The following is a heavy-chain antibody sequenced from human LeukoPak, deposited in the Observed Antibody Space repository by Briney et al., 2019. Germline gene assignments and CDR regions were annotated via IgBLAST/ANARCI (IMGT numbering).Heavy chain of an antibody. V-gene: IGHV4-61*02. D-gene: IGHD6-19*01. J-gene: IGHJ4*02. Sequence: PSQTLSLTCTVSGGSISSGSYYWSWIRQPAGKGLEWIGRIYTSGSTNYNPSLKGRVTISVDTSKNQFSLKLSSVTAADTAVYYCARGSYSSGWSPGYYFDYWGQGTLVTVSS. CDR1: GGSISSGSYY. CDR2: IYTSGST. CDR3: ARGSYSSGWSPGYYFDY.